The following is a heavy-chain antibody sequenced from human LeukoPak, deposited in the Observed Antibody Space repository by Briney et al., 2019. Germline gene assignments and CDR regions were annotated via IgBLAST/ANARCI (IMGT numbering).Heavy chain of an antibody. V-gene: IGHV1-46*01. D-gene: IGHD5-24*01. CDR1: GYTFTSYY. CDR3: AGISDGYRREMSFDY. Sequence: ASVKVSCKASGYTFTSYYMHWVRQAPGQGLEWMGIINPSGGSTSYAQKFQGRVTMTRDTSTSTVYMELSSLRSEDTAVYYCAGISDGYRREMSFDYWGQGTLVTVSS. CDR2: INPSGGST. J-gene: IGHJ4*02.